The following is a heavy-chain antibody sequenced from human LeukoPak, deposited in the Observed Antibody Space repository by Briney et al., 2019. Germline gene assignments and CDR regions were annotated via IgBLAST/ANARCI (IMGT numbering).Heavy chain of an antibody. CDR1: GFTFSGSA. J-gene: IGHJ4*02. D-gene: IGHD5-18*01. Sequence: GGSLRLSCAASGFTFSGSAIHWVRQASGKGLEWVGRIRSEVNSYATAYAASVKGRFTMSRDDSKNTAYLQMNSLKTEDTAIYYCTRRGDTTMDPCDHWGQGTLVTVSS. V-gene: IGHV3-73*01. CDR3: TRRGDTTMDPCDH. CDR2: IRSEVNSYAT.